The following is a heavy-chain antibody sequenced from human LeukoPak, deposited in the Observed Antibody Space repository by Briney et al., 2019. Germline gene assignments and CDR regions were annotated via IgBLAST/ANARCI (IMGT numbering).Heavy chain of an antibody. V-gene: IGHV1-18*01. J-gene: IGHJ6*02. D-gene: IGHD2-2*01. CDR1: GYTFTSYG. Sequence: ASVKVSCKASGYTFTSYGNSWVRQAPGQGLEWMGWISAYNGNTNYAQKLRGRVTMTTDTSTSTAYMELRSLRSDDTAVYYCARPTISHYYYGMDVWGQGTTVTVSS. CDR2: ISAYNGNT. CDR3: ARPTISHYYYGMDV.